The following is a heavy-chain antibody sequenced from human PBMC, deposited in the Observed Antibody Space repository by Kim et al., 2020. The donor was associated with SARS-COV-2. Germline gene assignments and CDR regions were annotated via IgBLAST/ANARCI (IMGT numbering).Heavy chain of an antibody. CDR3: ARDPNGSGSYYTYYFDY. D-gene: IGHD3-10*01. Sequence: GGSLRLSCAASGFTFSSYWMSWVRQAPGKGLEWVANIKQDGSEKYYVDSVKGRFTISRDNAKNSLYLQMNSLRAEDTAVYYCARDPNGSGSYYTYYFDYWGQGTLVTVSS. CDR1: GFTFSSYW. J-gene: IGHJ4*02. V-gene: IGHV3-7*03. CDR2: IKQDGSEK.